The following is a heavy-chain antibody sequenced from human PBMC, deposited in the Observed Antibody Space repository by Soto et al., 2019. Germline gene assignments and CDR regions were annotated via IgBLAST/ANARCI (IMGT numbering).Heavy chain of an antibody. D-gene: IGHD2-21*02. CDR1: GYTFTNYD. Sequence: QVQLVQSGAEVKKPGASVKVSCKASGYTFTNYDIHWVRQATGQGLEWMGWMNPDSGNTGQSKQFQGRVTMTRDTSISPASMEMSSLRSEDTAVYYCARGRFRRTGFDPGGQGTLVTVSS. J-gene: IGHJ5*02. CDR3: ARGRFRRTGFDP. CDR2: MNPDSGNT. V-gene: IGHV1-8*01.